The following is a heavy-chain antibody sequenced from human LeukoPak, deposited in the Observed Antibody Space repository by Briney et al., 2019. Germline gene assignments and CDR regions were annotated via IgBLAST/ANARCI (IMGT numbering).Heavy chain of an antibody. Sequence: PGKSLRLSCAASGFSFTTYWMSWVRQAPGKGLEWVANIKQDGTEKYYVDSVKGRFTISRDNAKNSLYLQMNSLRAEDTAVYYCARDQYYYDSTEYYDANNFDFWGQGTLVTVSS. CDR1: GFSFTTYW. V-gene: IGHV3-7*01. J-gene: IGHJ4*02. CDR3: ARDQYYYDSTEYYDANNFDF. D-gene: IGHD3-22*01. CDR2: IKQDGTEK.